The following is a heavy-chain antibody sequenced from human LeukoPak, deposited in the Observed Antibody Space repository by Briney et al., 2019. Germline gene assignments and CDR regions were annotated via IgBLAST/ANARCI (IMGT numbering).Heavy chain of an antibody. V-gene: IGHV3-30-3*01. CDR2: TSSDLNVK. D-gene: IGHD3-10*01. CDR1: GFTFRNYV. J-gene: IGHJ4*02. Sequence: PGGSLGLSCAASGFTFRNYVIHWVRQAPGKGLEWVAVTSSDLNVKLYADSVKGRFTISRDNSRSTLYLQMNSLRAEDTAIYYCAREGYYGSGSPPSLYFDYWGQRTLVTVSS. CDR3: AREGYYGSGSPPSLYFDY.